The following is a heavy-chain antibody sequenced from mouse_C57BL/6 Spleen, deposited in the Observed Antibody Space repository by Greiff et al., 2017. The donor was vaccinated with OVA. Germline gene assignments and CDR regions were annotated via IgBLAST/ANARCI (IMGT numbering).Heavy chain of an antibody. J-gene: IGHJ2*01. V-gene: IGHV5-9-1*02. CDR3: TRDDPTGTGLYFDY. CDR2: ISSGGDYI. Sequence: DVMLVESGEGLVKPGGSLKLSCAASGFTFSSYAMSWVRQTPEKRLEWVAYISSGGDYIYYADTVKGRFTISRDNARNTLYLQMSSLKSEDTAMYYCTRDDPTGTGLYFDYWGQGTTLTVSS. CDR1: GFTFSSYA. D-gene: IGHD4-1*02.